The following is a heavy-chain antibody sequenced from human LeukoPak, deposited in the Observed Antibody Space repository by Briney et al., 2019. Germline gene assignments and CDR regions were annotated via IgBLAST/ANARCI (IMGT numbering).Heavy chain of an antibody. J-gene: IGHJ4*02. CDR1: GYSISSGYY. CDR3: ARDGRTVD. CDR2: IYHSGTT. V-gene: IGHV4-38-2*02. Sequence: SETLSLTCTVSGYSISSGYYWGWIRQPPGKGLEWIGSIYHSGTTYYNPSLRSRVTMSVDMSKNQSSLELSSVTAADTAVYYCARDGRTVDWGQGTLVTVSS. D-gene: IGHD1-1*01.